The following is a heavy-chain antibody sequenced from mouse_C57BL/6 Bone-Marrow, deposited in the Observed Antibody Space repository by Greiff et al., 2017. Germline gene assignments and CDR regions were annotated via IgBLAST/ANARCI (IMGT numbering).Heavy chain of an antibody. CDR2: IDPETGGP. D-gene: IGHD4-1*01. CDR1: GYTITDYE. Sequence: QVQLQQSGAELVRPGASVTLSCKASGYTITDYEMHWVKQTPVHGLEWIGAIDPETGGPAYNQKFKGKAILTADKSSSTAYSELRSLTSEDSDVYYCKLGAYGGQGTLVTVSA. J-gene: IGHJ3*01. CDR3: KLGAY. V-gene: IGHV1-15*01.